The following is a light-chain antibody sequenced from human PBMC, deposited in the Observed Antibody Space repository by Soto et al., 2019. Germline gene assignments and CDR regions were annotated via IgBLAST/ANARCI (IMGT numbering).Light chain of an antibody. J-gene: IGKJ5*01. V-gene: IGKV3-11*01. CDR3: QQRSNWPPT. CDR2: DAS. CDR1: QSVSSY. Sequence: EIVLTQSPATLSLSPGERATLSCRASQSVSSYLAWYQQKPGQAPRLLIYDASNRATGIPARFSGSGSGTDFTLDISSLEPEDFAVYYSQQRSNWPPTFGQGTRLEI.